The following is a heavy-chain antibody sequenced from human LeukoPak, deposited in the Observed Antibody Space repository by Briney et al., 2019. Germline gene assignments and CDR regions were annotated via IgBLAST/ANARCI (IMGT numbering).Heavy chain of an antibody. D-gene: IGHD2-2*02. Sequence: PGGSLRLSCAASGFTFSSYGMSWVRQAPGKGLEWVSAISGSGGSTYYADSVKGRFTISRDNSKNTLYLQMNSLRAEDTAVYYCARLPISADAFDIWGQGTMVTVSS. CDR1: GFTFSSYG. CDR3: ARLPISADAFDI. CDR2: ISGSGGST. V-gene: IGHV3-23*01. J-gene: IGHJ3*02.